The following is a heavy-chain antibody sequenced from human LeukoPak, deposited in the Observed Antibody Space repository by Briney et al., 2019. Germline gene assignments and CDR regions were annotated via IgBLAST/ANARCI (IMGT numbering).Heavy chain of an antibody. J-gene: IGHJ4*02. Sequence: GGSLRLSCASSGFTVISNYMSWVRQAPGKGLEWVSVIYSGGSTYYADSVKGRFTISRDNSKNTLSLQLSSVTGADTPVYYSARETGVYYFDYWGQGTLVTVSS. V-gene: IGHV3-53*01. CDR1: GFTVISNY. CDR3: ARETGVYYFDY. CDR2: IYSGGST.